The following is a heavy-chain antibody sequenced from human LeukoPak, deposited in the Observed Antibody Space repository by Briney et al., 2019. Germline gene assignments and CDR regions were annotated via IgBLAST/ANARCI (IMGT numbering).Heavy chain of an antibody. CDR1: GYTFTSYA. V-gene: IGHV1-3*01. D-gene: IGHD6-13*01. CDR2: INAGNGNT. CDR3: ATDWAAAGTRDFDY. J-gene: IGHJ4*02. Sequence: ASVKVSCKASGYTFTSYAMHWVRQAPGQGLEWMGWINAGNGNTKYSQEFQGRVTITRDTSASTAHMELSSLRSEDTAVYYCATDWAAAGTRDFDYWGQGTLVIVSS.